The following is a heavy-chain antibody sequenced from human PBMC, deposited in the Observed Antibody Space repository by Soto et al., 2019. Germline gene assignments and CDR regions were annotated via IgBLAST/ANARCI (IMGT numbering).Heavy chain of an antibody. CDR2: MNPNSGNT. CDR3: ARDQEDYYDSSGYHWFDP. V-gene: IGHV1-8*01. D-gene: IGHD3-22*01. Sequence: GASVKVSCKASGYTFTSYDINWVRQATGQGLEWMGWMNPNSGNTGYAQKFQGRVTMTRDASTSTVYMELSSLRSEDTAVYYCARDQEDYYDSSGYHWFDPWGQGTLVTVSS. J-gene: IGHJ5*02. CDR1: GYTFTSYD.